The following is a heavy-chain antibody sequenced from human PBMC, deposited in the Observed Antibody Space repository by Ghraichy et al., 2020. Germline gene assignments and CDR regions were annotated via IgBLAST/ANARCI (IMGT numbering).Heavy chain of an antibody. CDR3: ARDITGNYSIDY. V-gene: IGHV3-30-3*01. CDR2: ISDDGNRK. Sequence: GSLNISCAASGFTFSGHAMHCVRQAPGKGLEWVAFISDDGNRKHYADSVKGRFTISRDNSKNTLYVQMNSLRAEDTAMYFCARDITGNYSIDYWGQGTLVTVSS. J-gene: IGHJ4*02. CDR1: GFTFSGHA. D-gene: IGHD1-26*01.